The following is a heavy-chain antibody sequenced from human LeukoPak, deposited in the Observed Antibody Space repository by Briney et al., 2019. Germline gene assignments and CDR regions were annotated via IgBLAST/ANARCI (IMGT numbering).Heavy chain of an antibody. CDR3: ARDSYYYDSSGYRHFDY. J-gene: IGHJ4*02. CDR2: INHSGST. CDR1: GGSFSGYY. V-gene: IGHV4-34*01. Sequence: PSETLSLTCAVYGGSFSGYYWSWIRQPPGKGLEWIGEINHSGSTNYNPSLKSRVIMSADTSKNQFSLKLSSVTAADTAVYYCARDSYYYDSSGYRHFDYWGQGTLVTVSS. D-gene: IGHD3-22*01.